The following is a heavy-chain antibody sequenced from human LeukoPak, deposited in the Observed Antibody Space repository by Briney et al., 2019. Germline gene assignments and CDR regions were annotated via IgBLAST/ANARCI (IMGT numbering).Heavy chain of an antibody. CDR1: GFTFSSYG. CDR3: AKDRVVTAIRGYWYFDL. V-gene: IGHV3-23*01. J-gene: IGHJ2*01. D-gene: IGHD2-21*02. CDR2: ISGSGGST. Sequence: PGGSLRLSCAGTGFTFSSYGMSWVRQAPGKGLEWVSAISGSGGSTYYADSVKGRFTISRDNSKNTLYLQMNSLRAEDTAVYYCAKDRVVTAIRGYWYFDLWGRGTLVTVSS.